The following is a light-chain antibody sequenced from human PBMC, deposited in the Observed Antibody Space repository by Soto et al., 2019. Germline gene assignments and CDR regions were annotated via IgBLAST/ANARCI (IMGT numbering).Light chain of an antibody. J-gene: IGLJ2*01. CDR1: SSDVGGYDS. Sequence: QSVLTQPASVSGSPGQSITISCTGTSSDVGGYDSVSWYQQRPGKAPKLMISDVSNRPSGVSNRFSGSKSGNMASLTISGLQAEDEADYYCSSYTHTTVVFGGGTKVTVL. CDR2: DVS. V-gene: IGLV2-14*01. CDR3: SSYTHTTVV.